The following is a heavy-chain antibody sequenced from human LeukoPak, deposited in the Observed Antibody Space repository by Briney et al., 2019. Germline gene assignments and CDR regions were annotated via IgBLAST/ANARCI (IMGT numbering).Heavy chain of an antibody. D-gene: IGHD1-1*01. CDR1: GFTCSSYG. CDR3: AKGRWIAYFDY. J-gene: IGHJ4*02. V-gene: IGHV3-30*18. CDR2: ISYDGSNK. Sequence: GGSLRLSCAASGFTCSSYGMHWVRQAPGKGLEWVAVISYDGSNKYYADSVKGRFTISRDNSKNTLYLQMNSLRAEGTAVYYCAKGRWIAYFDYWGQGTLVTVSS.